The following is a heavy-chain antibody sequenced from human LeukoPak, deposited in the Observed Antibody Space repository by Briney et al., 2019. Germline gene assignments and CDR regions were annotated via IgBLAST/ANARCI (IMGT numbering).Heavy chain of an antibody. J-gene: IGHJ1*01. V-gene: IGHV1-24*01. D-gene: IGHD2-2*01. CDR2: FDPEDGET. CDR3: ATVVPIVVVPAAIPGYFQH. Sequence: GASVKVSCKVSGYTXTELSMHWVRQAPGKGLEWMGGFDPEDGETIYAQKFQGRVTMTEDTSTDTAYMELSSLRSEDTAVYYCATVVPIVVVPAAIPGYFQHWGQGTLVTVSS. CDR1: GYTXTELS.